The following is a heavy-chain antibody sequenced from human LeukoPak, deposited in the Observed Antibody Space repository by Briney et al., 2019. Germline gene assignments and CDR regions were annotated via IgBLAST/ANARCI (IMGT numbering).Heavy chain of an antibody. V-gene: IGHV5-51*01. D-gene: IGHD6-19*01. Sequence: GEALKIPWKGSGYSFTSYWIGWVRQMPGKGLEWMGIIYPGDSDTRYSPSFQGQVTISADKSISTAYLQWSSLKASDTAMYYCARRSSGWYLDYWGQGTLVTVSS. J-gene: IGHJ4*02. CDR1: GYSFTSYW. CDR2: IYPGDSDT. CDR3: ARRSSGWYLDY.